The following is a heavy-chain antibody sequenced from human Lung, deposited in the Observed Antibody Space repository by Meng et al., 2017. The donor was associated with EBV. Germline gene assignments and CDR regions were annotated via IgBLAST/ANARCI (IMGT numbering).Heavy chain of an antibody. CDR3: TTDYGDSDY. J-gene: IGHJ4*02. CDR1: GFTFSNGW. Sequence: EGQLVEFGGGVVKPGGSLRLSCAASGFTFSNGWMNWVGQGPGKGLEWVGRIKSKTDGGTTDYAVPVKGRFTISRDDSKHTLYMQMNSLKNEDTAVYYCTTDYGDSDYWGQGTLVTVSS. V-gene: IGHV3-15*07. CDR2: IKSKTDGGTT. D-gene: IGHD4-17*01.